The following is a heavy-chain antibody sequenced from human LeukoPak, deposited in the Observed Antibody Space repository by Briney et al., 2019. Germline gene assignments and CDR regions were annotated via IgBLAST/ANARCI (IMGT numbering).Heavy chain of an antibody. CDR2: TYPGDSDT. CDR1: GYTFSSYW. J-gene: IGHJ4*02. V-gene: IGHV5-51*01. Sequence: GESLRISCKGSGYTFSSYWIGCVRQMPGKGLEWMGITYPGDSDTRYRPSLQGQVTISVDTSIGTAYLQWSSLKASDTAIYYCARQNDFRLDYWGQGTLVTVSS. D-gene: IGHD3-3*01. CDR3: ARQNDFRLDY.